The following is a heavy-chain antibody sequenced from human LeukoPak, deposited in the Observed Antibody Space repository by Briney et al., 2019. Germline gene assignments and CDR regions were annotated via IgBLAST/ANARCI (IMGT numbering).Heavy chain of an antibody. D-gene: IGHD2-21*02. CDR2: INPNSGGT. CDR3: ARSYCGGDCYRNYFDY. J-gene: IGHJ4*02. CDR1: GYTFTGYY. Sequence: ASVKVSCKASGYTFTGYYMHWVRQAPGQGLERMGWINPNSGGTNYAQKFQGRVTMTRDTSISTAYMELSRLRSDDTAVYYCARSYCGGDCYRNYFDYWGQGTLVTVSS. V-gene: IGHV1-2*02.